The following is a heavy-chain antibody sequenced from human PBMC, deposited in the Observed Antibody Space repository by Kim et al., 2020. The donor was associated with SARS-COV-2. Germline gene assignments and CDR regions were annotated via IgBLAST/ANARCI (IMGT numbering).Heavy chain of an antibody. Sequence: ASVKVSCKASGYTFTSYTMNWVRQAPGQGLEWMGWINTNTGNPTYAQGFTGRFVFSLDTSVSTAYLQISSLKAEDTAVYYCAREYDDSSGNCFDPWGQGTLVTVSS. V-gene: IGHV7-4-1*02. J-gene: IGHJ5*02. CDR1: GYTFTSYT. CDR2: INTNTGNP. D-gene: IGHD3-16*01. CDR3: AREYDDSSGNCFDP.